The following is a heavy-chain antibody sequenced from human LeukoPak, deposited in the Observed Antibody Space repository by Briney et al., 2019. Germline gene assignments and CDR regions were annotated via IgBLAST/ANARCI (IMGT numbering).Heavy chain of an antibody. J-gene: IGHJ4*02. D-gene: IGHD6-6*01. Sequence: ASVKVSCKASGYTFTSYDINWVRQATGQGLEWMGWMNPNSGNTGYAQKFQGRVTMTRNTSISTAYMELSSLRSEDTAVYYCARSFRASSIPARPYVYWGQGTLVTVSS. CDR1: GYTFTSYD. CDR2: MNPNSGNT. CDR3: ARSFRASSIPARPYVY. V-gene: IGHV1-8*01.